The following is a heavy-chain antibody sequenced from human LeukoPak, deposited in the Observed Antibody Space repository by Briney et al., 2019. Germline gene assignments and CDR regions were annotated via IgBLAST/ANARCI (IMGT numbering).Heavy chain of an antibody. CDR2: IKEDGGEK. CDR1: GFTFISYW. D-gene: IGHD6-6*01. Sequence: PGGSLRLSCAASGFTFISYWMSWVRQAPGKGLEWVANIKEDGGEKYYADSVKGRFTISRDNSKNTLYLQMNSLRAEDTAVYYCAKDLLIAAREGYFDYWGQGTLVTVSS. CDR3: AKDLLIAAREGYFDY. J-gene: IGHJ4*02. V-gene: IGHV3-7*01.